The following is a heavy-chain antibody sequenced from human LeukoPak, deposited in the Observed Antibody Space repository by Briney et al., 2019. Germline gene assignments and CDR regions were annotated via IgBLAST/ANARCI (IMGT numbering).Heavy chain of an antibody. D-gene: IGHD1-26*01. V-gene: IGHV3-11*01. CDR1: GFAFSDYY. CDR2: ISSSGSTI. J-gene: IGHJ4*02. CDR3: ARDSSGSSRPFDY. Sequence: PGGSLRLSCAASGFAFSDYYMSWIRQAPGKGLEWVSYISSSGSTIYYADSVKGRFTISRDNAKNSLYLQMNSLRAEDTAVYYCARDSSGSSRPFDYWGQGTLVTVSS.